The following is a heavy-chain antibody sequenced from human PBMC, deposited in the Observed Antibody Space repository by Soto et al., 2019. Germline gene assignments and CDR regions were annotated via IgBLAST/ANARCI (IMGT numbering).Heavy chain of an antibody. D-gene: IGHD2-15*01. CDR3: ARDGYFSGGSCYSVPVFDY. V-gene: IGHV3-33*01. CDR1: GFTFSSYG. Sequence: QVQLVESGGGVVQPGRSLRLSCAASGFTFSSYGMHWVRQAPGKGLEWVAVIWFVGSNKHNADSVKGRFTTSRDNSTTPLYLQMTSLRAEDTAVYYCARDGYFSGGSCYSVPVFDYWGQGPLVTVSS. J-gene: IGHJ4*02. CDR2: IWFVGSNK.